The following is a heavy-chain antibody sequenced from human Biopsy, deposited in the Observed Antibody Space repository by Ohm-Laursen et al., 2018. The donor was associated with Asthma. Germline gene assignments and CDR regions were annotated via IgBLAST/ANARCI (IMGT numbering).Heavy chain of an antibody. CDR1: GFSFGDYW. J-gene: IGHJ1*01. V-gene: IGHV3-7*01. Sequence: SLRLSCAASGFSFGDYWMSWVRQAPGKGLEWVANTKHDGSEKNHVDSLKGRFTISRDNAKNSMYLQMTSLRAEDTAVYYCARTFHFRSPYHAEHFQLWGQGTLVTVSS. D-gene: IGHD3-3*02. CDR2: TKHDGSEK. CDR3: ARTFHFRSPYHAEHFQL.